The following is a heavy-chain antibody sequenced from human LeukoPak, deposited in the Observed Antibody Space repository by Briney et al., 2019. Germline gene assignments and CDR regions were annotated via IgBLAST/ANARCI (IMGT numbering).Heavy chain of an antibody. Sequence: SETLSLTCTVSGGSISSSSYYWAWIRQPSGKGLEWIGSIYYSGSTYYNPSLKGRVTISVDSSMNQFSLKLGSVTAADAALYYCARQDYGSGNYYNDYWGQGTLVTVSS. J-gene: IGHJ4*02. CDR3: ARQDYGSGNYYNDY. V-gene: IGHV4-39*01. CDR1: GGSISSSSYY. D-gene: IGHD3-10*01. CDR2: IYYSGST.